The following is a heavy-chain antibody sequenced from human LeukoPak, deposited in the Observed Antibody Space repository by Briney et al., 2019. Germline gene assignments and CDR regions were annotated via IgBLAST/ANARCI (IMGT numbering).Heavy chain of an antibody. V-gene: IGHV3-30*18. CDR3: AKGLWYYYDSSGYVDY. D-gene: IGHD3-22*01. CDR2: ISYDGSNK. Sequence: GGSLRLSCAASGFTFSSYGMHWVRQAPGKGLEWVAVISYDGSNKYYADSVKGRFTISRDNSKNTLYLQMNSLRAEDTAVYYCAKGLWYYYDSSGYVDYWGQGTLVTVSS. CDR1: GFTFSSYG. J-gene: IGHJ4*02.